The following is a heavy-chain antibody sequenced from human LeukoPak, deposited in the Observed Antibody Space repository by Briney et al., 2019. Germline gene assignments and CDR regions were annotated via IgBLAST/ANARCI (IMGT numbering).Heavy chain of an antibody. D-gene: IGHD6-13*01. Sequence: GGSLRLSCAASGFTLSTYLMHWVRQGPGKGLVWVSCINSDGSRTTYADSVKGRFTISRDNAKNTLYLQMNTLRVEDTAVYYCARGSWSAADTNIDYWGQGTLVTVPS. CDR1: GFTLSTYL. V-gene: IGHV3-74*01. CDR3: ARGSWSAADTNIDY. J-gene: IGHJ4*02. CDR2: INSDGSRT.